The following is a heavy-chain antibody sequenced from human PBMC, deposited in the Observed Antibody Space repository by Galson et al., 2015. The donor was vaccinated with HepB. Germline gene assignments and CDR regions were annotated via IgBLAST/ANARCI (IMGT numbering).Heavy chain of an antibody. CDR2: IYYSGST. V-gene: IGHV4-31*03. D-gene: IGHD3/OR15-3a*01. CDR3: ARSGTGDAFDI. CDR1: GGSISSGGYY. J-gene: IGHJ3*02. Sequence: LSLTCTVSGGSISSGGYYWSWIRQHPGKDLEWIGYIYYSGSTYYNPSLKSRVTISVDTSKNQFSLKLSSVTAADTAVYYCARSGTGDAFDIWGQGTMVTVSS.